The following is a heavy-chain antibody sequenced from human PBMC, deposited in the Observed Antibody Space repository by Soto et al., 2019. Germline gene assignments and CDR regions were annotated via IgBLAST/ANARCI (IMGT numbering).Heavy chain of an antibody. CDR3: AMEEYDILTGYYYNWFDP. J-gene: IGHJ5*02. Sequence: ASVKVSCKASGGTFSSYTISWVRQAPGQGLEWMGRIIPILGIANYAQKFQGRVTITADKSTSTAYMELSSLRSEDTAVYYCAMEEYDILTGYYYNWFDPWGQGTLVTVSS. CDR1: GGTFSSYT. V-gene: IGHV1-69*02. D-gene: IGHD3-9*01. CDR2: IIPILGIA.